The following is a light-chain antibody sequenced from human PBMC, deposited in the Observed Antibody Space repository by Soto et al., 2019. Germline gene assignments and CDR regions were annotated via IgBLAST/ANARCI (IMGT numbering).Light chain of an antibody. J-gene: IGKJ5*01. CDR3: RQYDNSPIT. CDR2: GAS. V-gene: IGKV3-20*01. Sequence: EIVLTQSPDTLSLSPGERATLSCRASQSVSSSYLAWYQQKPGQAPRLLIYGASSRATGIPDRFSGSGSGTDFTLTISRLEPEDFAVYSWRQYDNSPITFGQGTRLEIK. CDR1: QSVSSSY.